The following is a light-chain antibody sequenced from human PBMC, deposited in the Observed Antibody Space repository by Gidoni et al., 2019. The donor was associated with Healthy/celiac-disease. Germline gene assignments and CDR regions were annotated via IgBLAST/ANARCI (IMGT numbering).Light chain of an antibody. CDR3: QQSYSTPRYS. Sequence: DIQMTQSPSSLSAPVGDRVTITCRASQSISSYLNWYQQKPGKAPQLLIYAASSLQSRVPSRFSGSGSGTDFTLTISSLQPEDFATYYCQQSYSTPRYSFGQGTKLEIK. J-gene: IGKJ2*03. V-gene: IGKV1-39*01. CDR2: AAS. CDR1: QSISSY.